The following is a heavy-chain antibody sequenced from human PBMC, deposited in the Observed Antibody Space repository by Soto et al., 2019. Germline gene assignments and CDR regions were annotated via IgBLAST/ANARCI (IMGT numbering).Heavy chain of an antibody. D-gene: IGHD3-10*01. CDR1: GYTFTGYY. Sequence: ASVKVSCKASGYTFTGYYMHWVRQAPGQGLEWMGWINPNSGGTNYAQKFQGWVTMTRDTSISTAYMEPSRLRSDDTAVYYCASGLLWFGAYAFDIWGQGTMVTVSS. V-gene: IGHV1-2*04. CDR2: INPNSGGT. J-gene: IGHJ3*02. CDR3: ASGLLWFGAYAFDI.